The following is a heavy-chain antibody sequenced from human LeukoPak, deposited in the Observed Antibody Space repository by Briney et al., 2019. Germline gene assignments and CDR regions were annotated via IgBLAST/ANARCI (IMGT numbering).Heavy chain of an antibody. CDR3: AKRLHSSGWYEDY. CDR2: ISGSGGST. D-gene: IGHD6-19*01. V-gene: IGHV3-23*01. J-gene: IGHJ4*02. Sequence: XXXXXXXWVSAISGSGGSTYYADSVKGRFTISRDNSKNTLYLQMNSLRAEDTAVYYCAKRLHSSGWYEDYWGQGTLVTVSS.